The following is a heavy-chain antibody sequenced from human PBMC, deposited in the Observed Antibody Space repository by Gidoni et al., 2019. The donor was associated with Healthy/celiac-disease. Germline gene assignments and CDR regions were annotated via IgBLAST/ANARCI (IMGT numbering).Heavy chain of an antibody. CDR3: VPSVVTLFDY. D-gene: IGHD2-15*01. V-gene: IGHV3-64D*06. Sequence: EVQLVESGGGLVQPGGSLRLSCSASGFTFSSYAMHWVRQAPGKGLEYVSAISSHGGSTYYADSVTGRFTISRDNSKNTLYLQISSLRAEDTAVYYCVPSVVTLFDYWGQGTLVTVSS. CDR2: ISSHGGST. CDR1: GFTFSSYA. J-gene: IGHJ4*02.